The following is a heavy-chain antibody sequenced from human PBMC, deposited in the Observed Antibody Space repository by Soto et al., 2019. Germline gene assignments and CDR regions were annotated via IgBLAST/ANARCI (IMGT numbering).Heavy chain of an antibody. D-gene: IGHD3-10*01. Sequence: PSETLSLTCAVYGGSFSRYHWSWIRQPPGKGLEWIGEINHSGSTDYNPSLKSRVTISEDTSKNQFSLNLISVTAADTAFYYCARAPYYFASGSYYENWGQGTLVTVSS. CDR3: ARAPYYFASGSYYEN. CDR2: INHSGST. CDR1: GGSFSRYH. V-gene: IGHV4-34*01. J-gene: IGHJ4*02.